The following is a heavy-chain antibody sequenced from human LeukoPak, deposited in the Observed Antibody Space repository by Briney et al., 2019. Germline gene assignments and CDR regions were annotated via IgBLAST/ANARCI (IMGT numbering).Heavy chain of an antibody. D-gene: IGHD1-14*01. CDR3: ARQPDTRTWFDP. J-gene: IGHJ5*02. V-gene: IGHV5-51*01. Sequence: GESLKISWKGSGYSFTSYWIGLVRQMPGKGLEGMGIIYPGDSDTRYSPSFQGQVTISADKSISPAYLQWSSLKASDTAMYYCARQPDTRTWFDPWGQGTLVTVSS. CDR1: GYSFTSYW. CDR2: IYPGDSDT.